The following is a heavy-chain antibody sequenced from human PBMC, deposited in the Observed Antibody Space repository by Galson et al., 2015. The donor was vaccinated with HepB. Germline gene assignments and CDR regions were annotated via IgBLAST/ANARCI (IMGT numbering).Heavy chain of an antibody. J-gene: IGHJ5*02. Sequence: SLRLSCAASGFTFSSYAMHWVRQAPGKGLEWVAVISYDGSNKYYADSVKGRFTISRDNSKNTLYLQMNSLRAEDTAVYYCARGRVAANNWFDPWGQGTLVTVSS. D-gene: IGHD2-15*01. CDR1: GFTFSSYA. CDR3: ARGRVAANNWFDP. V-gene: IGHV3-30-3*01. CDR2: ISYDGSNK.